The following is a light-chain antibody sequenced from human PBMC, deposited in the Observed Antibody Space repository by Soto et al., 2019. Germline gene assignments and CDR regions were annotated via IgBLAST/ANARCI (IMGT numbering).Light chain of an antibody. J-gene: IGKJ2*01. CDR3: QQFNNYPYT. Sequence: AIQLTQSPSSLSASPGDRVTITCRASQDIRSALAWYRQNPGAAPKLLIYDVSTLESGVPSRFSGSGSGTDFTLTISSLQPEDVATFYCQQFNNYPYTFGQGTKVEIK. CDR2: DVS. V-gene: IGKV1D-13*01. CDR1: QDIRSA.